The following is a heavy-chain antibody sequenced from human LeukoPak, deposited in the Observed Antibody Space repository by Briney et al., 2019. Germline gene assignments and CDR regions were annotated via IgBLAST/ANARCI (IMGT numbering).Heavy chain of an antibody. CDR3: AREGYCSSTSCYTGGYYFDY. J-gene: IGHJ4*02. CDR1: GFTFSDYY. Sequence: SGGSLRLSCAASGFTFSDYYMSWIRQAPGKGLEWVSYISSSGSTIYYADSVKGRFTISRDNAKNSLYLQMNSLRAEDTAVYYCAREGYCSSTSCYTGGYYFDYWGQGTLVTVSS. D-gene: IGHD2-2*02. CDR2: ISSSGSTI. V-gene: IGHV3-11*04.